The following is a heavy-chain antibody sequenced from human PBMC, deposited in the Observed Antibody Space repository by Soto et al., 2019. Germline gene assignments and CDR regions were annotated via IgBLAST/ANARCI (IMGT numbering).Heavy chain of an antibody. J-gene: IGHJ4*02. CDR2: ISGSGGST. CDR1: GFTFSSYA. V-gene: IGHV3-23*01. D-gene: IGHD3-10*02. Sequence: HPGGSLRLSCAASGFTFSSYAMNWVRQAPGKGLEWVSVISGSGGSTYYADSVKGRFTISRDNSKNTLYLQMNSLRAEDTAVYYCAKDNDRGVINYFDYWGQGTLVTVSS. CDR3: AKDNDRGVINYFDY.